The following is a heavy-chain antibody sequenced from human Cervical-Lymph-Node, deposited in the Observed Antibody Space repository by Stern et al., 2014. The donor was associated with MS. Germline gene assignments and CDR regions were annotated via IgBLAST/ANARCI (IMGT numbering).Heavy chain of an antibody. CDR1: GGSISSYY. CDR3: ARGDTVVTDRPDAFDI. D-gene: IGHD4-23*01. J-gene: IGHJ3*02. Sequence: QVQLQESGPGLVKPSETLSLTCTVSGGSISSYYWSWIRQPPGKGLEWIGYIYYSGSTNYNPSLKSRVTISVDTSKNQFSLKLSSVTAADTAVYYCARGDTVVTDRPDAFDIWGQGTMVTVSS. V-gene: IGHV4-59*01. CDR2: IYYSGST.